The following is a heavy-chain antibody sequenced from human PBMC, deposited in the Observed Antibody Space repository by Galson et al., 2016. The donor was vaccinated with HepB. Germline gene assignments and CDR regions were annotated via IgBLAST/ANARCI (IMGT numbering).Heavy chain of an antibody. V-gene: IGHV1-18*04. CDR3: ARDVQFRFDF. Sequence: SVKVSCKASGYRFHTYGISWVRQAPGQGLEWLGWISANSGNTYFAQKFQDRVTMTRDTSASTVYMDLRSLRSDDTAVYYCARDVQFRFDFRGQGALVTVSS. D-gene: IGHD5-24*01. CDR1: GYRFHTYG. CDR2: ISANSGNT. J-gene: IGHJ4*02.